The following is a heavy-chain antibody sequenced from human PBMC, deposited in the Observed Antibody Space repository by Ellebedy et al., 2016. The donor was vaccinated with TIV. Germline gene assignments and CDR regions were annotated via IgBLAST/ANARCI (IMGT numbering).Heavy chain of an antibody. J-gene: IGHJ6*02. V-gene: IGHV3-74*01. CDR2: VSDDRRRT. CDR3: ARNRIQQFDPYYYYGMDV. CDR1: GFTISNSW. D-gene: IGHD5-18*01. Sequence: PGGSLRLSCEASGFTISNSWMHWVRQAPGKGLEWVARVSDDRRRTVYADSVKGRFTISGDSAKNTVYLQMRSLRDEDTAVYYCARNRIQQFDPYYYYGMDVWGQGTTVTVSS.